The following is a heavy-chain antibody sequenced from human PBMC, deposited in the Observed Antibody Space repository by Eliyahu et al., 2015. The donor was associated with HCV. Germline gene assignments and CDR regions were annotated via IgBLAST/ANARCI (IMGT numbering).Heavy chain of an antibody. Sequence: EVQLMESGGGLVQPGGSLRLSCAASGFTFSNYWMXWVRQAPGKGLVWVSRINTDGATTTYADSVKGRFTISRDNAKNTMYLQMNCLTAGDTAVYYCAGAPDCGGGSCIRGYHYYGLDVWGQGTTVTVSS. J-gene: IGHJ6*02. CDR3: AGAPDCGGGSCIRGYHYYGLDV. D-gene: IGHD2-15*01. V-gene: IGHV3-74*01. CDR2: INTDGATT. CDR1: GFTFSNYW.